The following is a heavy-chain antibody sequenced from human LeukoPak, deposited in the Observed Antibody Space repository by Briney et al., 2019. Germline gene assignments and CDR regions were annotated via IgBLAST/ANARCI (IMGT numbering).Heavy chain of an antibody. CDR3: ARDRSAAAGAFDI. D-gene: IGHD6-13*01. J-gene: IGHJ3*02. V-gene: IGHV4-59*01. Sequence: SETLSLTRTVSGGSISSYYWSWIRQPPGKGLEWIGYIYYSGSTNYNPSLKSRVTISVDTSKNQFSLKLSSVTAADTAVYYCARDRSAAAGAFDIWGQGTMVTVSS. CDR1: GGSISSYY. CDR2: IYYSGST.